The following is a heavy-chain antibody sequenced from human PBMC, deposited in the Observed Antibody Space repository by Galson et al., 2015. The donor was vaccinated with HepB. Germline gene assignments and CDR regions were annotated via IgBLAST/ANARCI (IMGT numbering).Heavy chain of an antibody. CDR3: ASGIGYCSSTSCYRSLGTYYYYMDV. V-gene: IGHV1-69*13. CDR2: IIPIFGTA. D-gene: IGHD2-2*02. Sequence: SVKVSCKASGGTFSSYAISWVRQAPGQGLEWMGGIIPIFGTANYAQKFQGRVTITADESTSTAYMELSSLRSEDTAVYYCASGIGYCSSTSCYRSLGTYYYYMDVWGKGTTVTVSS. CDR1: GGTFSSYA. J-gene: IGHJ6*03.